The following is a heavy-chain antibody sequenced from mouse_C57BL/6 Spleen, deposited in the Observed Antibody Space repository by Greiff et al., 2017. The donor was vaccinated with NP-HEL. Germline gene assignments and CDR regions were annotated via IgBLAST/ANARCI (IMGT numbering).Heavy chain of an antibody. CDR2: IYPGDGDT. D-gene: IGHD3-2*02. J-gene: IGHJ2*01. CDR1: GYAFSSSW. Sequence: QVQLQQSGPELVKPGASVKISCKASGYAFSSSWMNWVKQRPGKGLEWIGRIYPGDGDTNYNGKFKGKATLTADKSSSTAYMQLSSLTSEDSAVYFCARVIDSSGYGYWGQGTTLTVSS. V-gene: IGHV1-82*01. CDR3: ARVIDSSGYGY.